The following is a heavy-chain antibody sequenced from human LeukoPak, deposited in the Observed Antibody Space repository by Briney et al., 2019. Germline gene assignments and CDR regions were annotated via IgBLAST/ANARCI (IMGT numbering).Heavy chain of an antibody. Sequence: ASVKVSCKASGYTFTGYYMHWVRQAPGQGLEWMGWINPNSGGTNYAQKFQGRVTITADESTSTAYMELSSLRSEDTAVYYCAHARQDDFWSGYYGSTTYYYYYMDVWGKGTTVTVSS. CDR3: AHARQDDFWSGYYGSTTYYYYYMDV. CDR2: INPNSGGT. J-gene: IGHJ6*03. CDR1: GYTFTGYY. V-gene: IGHV1-2*02. D-gene: IGHD3-3*01.